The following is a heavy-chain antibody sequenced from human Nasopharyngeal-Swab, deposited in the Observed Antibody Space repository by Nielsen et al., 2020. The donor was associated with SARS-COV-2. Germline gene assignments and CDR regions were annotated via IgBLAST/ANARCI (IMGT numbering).Heavy chain of an antibody. J-gene: IGHJ5*02. CDR1: GFTFSSYA. Sequence: ESLKISCAASGFTFSSYAMSWVRQAPGKGLEWVSAISGSGGSTYYADSVKGRFTISRDNSKNTLYLQMNSLRAEDTAVYYCAKDSSGYGNWFDPWGQGTLVTVSS. CDR2: ISGSGGST. CDR3: AKDSSGYGNWFDP. D-gene: IGHD5-12*01. V-gene: IGHV3-23*01.